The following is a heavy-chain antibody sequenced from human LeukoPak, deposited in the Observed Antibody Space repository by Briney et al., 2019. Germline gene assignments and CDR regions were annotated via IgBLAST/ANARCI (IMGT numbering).Heavy chain of an antibody. V-gene: IGHV5-51*01. D-gene: IGHD3-10*01. Sequence: GESLKISCKGSGYRFSTYWIVWVRQMPGKGLEWMGIIYPGDSDTRYSPSFQGQVTISVDKSISTAYLQWSSLKASDTAMYFCASGSGTYSPDYWGQGTLVTVSS. J-gene: IGHJ4*02. CDR3: ASGSGTYSPDY. CDR1: GYRFSTYW. CDR2: IYPGDSDT.